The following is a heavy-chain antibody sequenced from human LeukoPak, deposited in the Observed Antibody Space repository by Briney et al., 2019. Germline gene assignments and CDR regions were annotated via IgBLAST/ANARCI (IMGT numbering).Heavy chain of an antibody. V-gene: IGHV3-64*04. D-gene: IGHD6-13*01. CDR1: GFTFNRFY. CDR3: TTVSGYSSSWYPTHNAFDI. CDR2: ISSNGATT. Sequence: GGSLRLSCSASGFTFNRFYLHWVRQAPGKGLEFVSHISSNGATTYYADSVKGRFTISRDNSKNTLYLQMNSLKTEDTAVYYCTTVSGYSSSWYPTHNAFDIWGQGTMVTVSS. J-gene: IGHJ3*02.